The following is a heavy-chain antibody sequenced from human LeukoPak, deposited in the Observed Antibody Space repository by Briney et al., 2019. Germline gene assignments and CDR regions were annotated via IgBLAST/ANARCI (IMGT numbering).Heavy chain of an antibody. CDR1: GFTFSSYA. CDR3: AREGLQEYYFDY. Sequence: GRSLRLSCAASGFTFSSYAMHWVRQAPGKGLEWVAVISYDGSNKYYADSVKGRFTIYRDNSKNTLYLQMNSLRAEDTAVYYCAREGLQEYYFDYWGQGTLVTVSS. CDR2: ISYDGSNK. V-gene: IGHV3-30-3*01. D-gene: IGHD2/OR15-2a*01. J-gene: IGHJ4*02.